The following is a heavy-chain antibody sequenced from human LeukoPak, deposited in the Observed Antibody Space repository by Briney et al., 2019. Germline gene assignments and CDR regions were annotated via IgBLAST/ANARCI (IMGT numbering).Heavy chain of an antibody. CDR1: GYTFTSYG. V-gene: IGHV1-18*01. Sequence: GASVKVSCKASGYTFTSYGISWVRQAPGQGLEWMGWIRTYNDNTNYAQKLQGRVTMTTDTSTTTVYMELRSLRSDDTAVYYCARGSSLTTSPDYWGQGTLVTVSS. J-gene: IGHJ4*02. CDR2: IRTYNDNT. D-gene: IGHD2-15*01. CDR3: ARGSSLTTSPDY.